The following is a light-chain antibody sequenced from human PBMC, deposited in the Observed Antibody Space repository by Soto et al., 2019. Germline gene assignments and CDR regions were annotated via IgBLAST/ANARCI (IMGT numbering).Light chain of an antibody. Sequence: EIVLTQSPGTLSLSPGERATLSCRASQSVSSSYLAWYPQQPGQAPRLLIYGASSRATGIPDRFSGSGSGTDFTLTISRLEPEDFAVYYCQQYGSPPFTFCPGTTVDFK. CDR3: QQYGSPPFT. CDR1: QSVSSSY. V-gene: IGKV3-20*01. J-gene: IGKJ3*01. CDR2: GAS.